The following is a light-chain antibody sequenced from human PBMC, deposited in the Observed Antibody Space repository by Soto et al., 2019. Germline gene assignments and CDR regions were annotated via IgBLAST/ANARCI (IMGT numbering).Light chain of an antibody. CDR2: EGT. Sequence: QSALTQPASVPGSPGQSITVSCTGTSSDVGAYNLVSWYQQHPGKAPRLIIYEGTKRPSGISHRFSGSKSDNTASLTISGLRAEDEAHYHCCSYAGSRTFVFGGGTKLTVL. CDR1: SSDVGAYNL. J-gene: IGLJ3*02. CDR3: CSYAGSRTFV. V-gene: IGLV2-23*01.